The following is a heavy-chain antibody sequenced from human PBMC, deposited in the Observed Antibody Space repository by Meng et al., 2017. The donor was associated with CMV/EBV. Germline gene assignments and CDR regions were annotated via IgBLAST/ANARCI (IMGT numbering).Heavy chain of an antibody. J-gene: IGHJ4*02. CDR1: GFTFSDYY. CDR2: VNSNNDAT. CDR3: VRSSGWSLFDY. Sequence: QVQLVHSGAEMKKPWASVKVSCTTSGFTFSDYYIHWVRQAPGQGLEWMGWVNSNNDATNYARKFQGRVSMTRDTSISTAHMELSRLMSDDTAVYYCVRSSGWSLFDYWGQGTLVTVSS. V-gene: IGHV1-2*02. D-gene: IGHD6-19*01.